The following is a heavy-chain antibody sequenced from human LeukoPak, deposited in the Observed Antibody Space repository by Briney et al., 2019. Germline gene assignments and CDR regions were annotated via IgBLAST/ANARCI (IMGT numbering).Heavy chain of an antibody. J-gene: IGHJ5*02. CDR1: GYTFTGYY. CDR2: INPNSGGT. D-gene: IGHD2-15*01. Sequence: ASVNVSCKASGYTFTGYYMHWVRQAPGQGLEWMGRINPNSGGTNYAQKFQGRVTMTRDTSISTAYMELSRLRSDDTAVYYCARVGCSGGSCAYYWFDPWGQGTLVTVSS. V-gene: IGHV1-2*06. CDR3: ARVGCSGGSCAYYWFDP.